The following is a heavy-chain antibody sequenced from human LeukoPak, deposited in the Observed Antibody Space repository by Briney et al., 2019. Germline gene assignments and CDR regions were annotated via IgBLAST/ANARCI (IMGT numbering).Heavy chain of an antibody. CDR1: GYTFTSYG. CDR2: ISAYNGNT. V-gene: IGHV1-18*04. Sequence: ASVKVSCKASGYTFTSYGISWVRQGPGQGLEWMGWISAYNGNTNYAQKLQGRVTMTTDTSTSTAYMELRSLRSDDTAVYYCARDLYSGYELLWDYWGQGTLVTVSS. D-gene: IGHD5-12*01. CDR3: ARDLYSGYELLWDY. J-gene: IGHJ4*02.